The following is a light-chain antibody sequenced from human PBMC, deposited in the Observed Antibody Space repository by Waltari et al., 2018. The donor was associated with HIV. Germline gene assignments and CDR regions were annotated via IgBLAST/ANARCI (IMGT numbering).Light chain of an antibody. V-gene: IGKV3-11*01. J-gene: IGKJ5*01. CDR1: QSIGSY. CDR3: QQRTPVA. Sequence: EIVLTQSPATLSLSPGQRATLSCRASQSIGSYLAWYQQKPGQAPRLLIFDASNKATGTPARFSGSAAGTDFTLTISSLEAEDFAVYYCQQRTPVAFGQGTRLEIK. CDR2: DAS.